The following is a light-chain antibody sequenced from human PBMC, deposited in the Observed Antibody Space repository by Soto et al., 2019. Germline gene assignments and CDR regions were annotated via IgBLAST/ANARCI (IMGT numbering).Light chain of an antibody. J-gene: IGKJ3*01. Sequence: DIQMTQSPSSLSASVGDRVTITCRASQSVSSDLSWYQHKPGKAPKLLIYAASSLQYGVPSRFSGSGSGTDFTLTISSLQPEDFATYYCQQSYSTPRGFGPGTKVDIK. V-gene: IGKV1-39*01. CDR2: AAS. CDR1: QSVSSD. CDR3: QQSYSTPRG.